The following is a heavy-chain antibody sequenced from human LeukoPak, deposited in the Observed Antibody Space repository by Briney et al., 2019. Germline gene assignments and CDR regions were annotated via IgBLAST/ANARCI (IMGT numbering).Heavy chain of an antibody. J-gene: IGHJ4*02. Sequence: GGSLRLSCTASGFTFSNYGMNWVRQAPGKGLEWVSVISGGGGSTYYADSVMGRFTISRDNAKNSLYLQMNSLRAEDTAVYYCARVLSAAYYFDYWGQGTLVTVSS. CDR2: ISGGGGST. D-gene: IGHD6-25*01. V-gene: IGHV3-23*01. CDR3: ARVLSAAYYFDY. CDR1: GFTFSNYG.